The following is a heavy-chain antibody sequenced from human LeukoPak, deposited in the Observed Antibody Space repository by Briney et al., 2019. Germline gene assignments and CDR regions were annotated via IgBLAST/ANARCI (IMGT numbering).Heavy chain of an antibody. D-gene: IGHD5-12*01. CDR2: ISGSGGAT. Sequence: PGGSLRLSCAASGFPFSSYWMSWVRQAPGKGLEWVSVISGSGGATYYADSVKGRFTISRDNSKNTLYLQMNSLRAEDTAVYYCAKDGVATITFDYWGQGTLVTVSS. CDR3: AKDGVATITFDY. CDR1: GFPFSSYW. J-gene: IGHJ4*02. V-gene: IGHV3-23*01.